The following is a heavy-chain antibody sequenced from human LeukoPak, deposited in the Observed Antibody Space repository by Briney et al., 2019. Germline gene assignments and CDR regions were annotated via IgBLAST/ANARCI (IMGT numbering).Heavy chain of an antibody. V-gene: IGHV4-59*08. Sequence: NPSETLSLTCTVSGGSVSSDSWNWIRQSPGKGLEWIGYIYNTGNSNHNPSLKNRVTISFDKSKSQLSLVLTPVTAADTAIYYCAQLGKMNLVQGVFWYFDLWGRGTLVTVSS. J-gene: IGHJ2*01. CDR1: GGSVSSDS. D-gene: IGHD3-10*01. CDR2: IYNTGNS. CDR3: AQLGKMNLVQGVFWYFDL.